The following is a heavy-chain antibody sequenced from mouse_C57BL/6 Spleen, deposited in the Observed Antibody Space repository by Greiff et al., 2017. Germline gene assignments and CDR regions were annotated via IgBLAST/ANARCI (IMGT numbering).Heavy chain of an antibody. V-gene: IGHV5-9-1*02. D-gene: IGHD6-1*01. CDR2: ISSGGDYI. CDR3: TGGGALDAMDY. J-gene: IGHJ4*01. Sequence: EVKLVESGGGLVKPGGSLKLSCAASGFTFSSYTMSWVRQTPEKRLEWVASISSGGDYIFYADNVKGRFTFSRDKARNTVYLQMSSLKSEDSAMYYCTGGGALDAMDYWGQGTSVTVSA. CDR1: GFTFSSYT.